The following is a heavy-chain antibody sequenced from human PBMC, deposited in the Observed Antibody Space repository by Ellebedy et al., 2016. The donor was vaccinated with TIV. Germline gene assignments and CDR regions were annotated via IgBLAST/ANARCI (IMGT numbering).Heavy chain of an antibody. Sequence: GGSLRLXXSASGLTFSSYDLHWVRQAPGKGLEYVSSINNNGGNTYYADSVKGRFTISRDNSKDTLYLQMSSLRVEDTAVYYCVCMAVVGRFDYWGQGTLVTVSS. D-gene: IGHD6-19*01. CDR3: VCMAVVGRFDY. CDR2: INNNGGNT. CDR1: GLTFSSYD. V-gene: IGHV3-64D*06. J-gene: IGHJ4*02.